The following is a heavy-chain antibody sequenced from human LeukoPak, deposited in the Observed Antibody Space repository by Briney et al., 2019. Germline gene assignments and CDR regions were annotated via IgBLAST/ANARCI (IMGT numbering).Heavy chain of an antibody. CDR1: GFTFSNYW. Sequence: GGSLKLSCAASGFTFSNYWMMWVRQAPGKGLEWVANIKQDGSQKNYVDSVEGRFTISRDNAKNSLYLQMNSLRAEDTAVYYCARDQRWFDYWGQGALVTVSS. D-gene: IGHD2-15*01. V-gene: IGHV3-7*05. J-gene: IGHJ4*02. CDR3: ARDQRWFDY. CDR2: IKQDGSQK.